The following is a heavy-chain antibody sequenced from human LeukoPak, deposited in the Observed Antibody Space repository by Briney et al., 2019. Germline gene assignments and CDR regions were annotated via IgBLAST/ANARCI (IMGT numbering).Heavy chain of an antibody. CDR1: GFTFSSYA. J-gene: IGHJ4*02. CDR3: ARETDPYHFDY. Sequence: GGSPRHSCAPSGFTFSSYAMHWVRQAPGKGLQSVAVISYDGSNKYYADSVKGRFTISRDNSKITLYLQMNSLRAEDTAVYYCARETDPYHFDYWGQGPLVTVSS. CDR2: ISYDGSNK. V-gene: IGHV3-30-3*01. D-gene: IGHD2-2*02.